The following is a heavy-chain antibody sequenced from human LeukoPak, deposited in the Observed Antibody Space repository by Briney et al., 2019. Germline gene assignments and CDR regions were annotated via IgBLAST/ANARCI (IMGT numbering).Heavy chain of an antibody. CDR2: IYYSGST. J-gene: IGHJ6*02. D-gene: IGHD3-10*01. CDR3: ARGELVDYYYYGMDV. Sequence: NPSETLSLTCTVSGGSISSYYWSWIRQPPGKGLEWIGYIYYSGSTNYNPSLKSRVTISVDTSKNQFSLKLSSVTAADTAVYYCARGELVDYYYYGMDVWGQGTTVTVSS. CDR1: GGSISSYY. V-gene: IGHV4-59*08.